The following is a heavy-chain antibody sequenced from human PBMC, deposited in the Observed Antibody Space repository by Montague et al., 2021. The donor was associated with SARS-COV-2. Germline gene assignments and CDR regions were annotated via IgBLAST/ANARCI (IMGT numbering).Heavy chain of an antibody. CDR1: GGSFSGHY. CDR3: ARGARQGYGFRLGSFDY. Sequence: SETLSLTCAVYGGSFSGHYWNWIRQPPGKGPEWIGYIYHSGSTNNNPSLKSRVTMSVDTSKNQFSLKLSSVTAADTAVYYCARGARQGYGFRLGSFDYWGQGTLVTVSS. D-gene: IGHD3-10*01. V-gene: IGHV4-34*01. CDR2: IYHSGST. J-gene: IGHJ4*02.